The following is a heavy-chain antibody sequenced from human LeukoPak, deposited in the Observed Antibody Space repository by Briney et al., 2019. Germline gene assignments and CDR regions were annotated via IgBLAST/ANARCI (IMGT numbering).Heavy chain of an antibody. D-gene: IGHD3-22*01. CDR3: ATEPYDSSGYSYWFDP. V-gene: IGHV1-24*01. Sequence: ASVTLSCKVSGYTLTELSMHWVRQAPGKGLEWMGGFDPEDGETIYAQKFQGRVTMTEDTSTDTAYMELSSLRSEDTAVYYCATEPYDSSGYSYWFDPWGQGTLVTVSS. J-gene: IGHJ5*02. CDR1: GYTLTELS. CDR2: FDPEDGET.